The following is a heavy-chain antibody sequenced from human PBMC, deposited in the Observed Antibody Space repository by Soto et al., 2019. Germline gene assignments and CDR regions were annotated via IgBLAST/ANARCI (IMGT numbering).Heavy chain of an antibody. Sequence: GGSLRLSCAASGFTFSSYGMHWVRQAPGKGLEWVAVISYDGSNKYYADSVKGRFTISRDNSKNTLYLQMNSLRAEDTAVYYCAKDSGIAVAGSTDYYYYYGMDVWGQGTTVTVS. D-gene: IGHD6-19*01. CDR1: GFTFSSYG. CDR3: AKDSGIAVAGSTDYYYYYGMDV. CDR2: ISYDGSNK. J-gene: IGHJ6*02. V-gene: IGHV3-30*18.